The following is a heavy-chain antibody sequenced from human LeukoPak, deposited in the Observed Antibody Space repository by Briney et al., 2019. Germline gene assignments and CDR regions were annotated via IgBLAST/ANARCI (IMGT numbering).Heavy chain of an antibody. CDR2: ISYDGSNK. V-gene: IGHV3-30*04. J-gene: IGHJ4*02. CDR1: GFTSSSYA. D-gene: IGHD3-22*01. Sequence: GGSLRLSCAASGFTSSSYAMHWVRQAPGKGLEWVAVISYDGSNKYYADSVKGRFTISRDNSKNTLYLQMNSLRAEDTAVYYCAREGYDSSGIDYWGQGTLVTVSS. CDR3: AREGYDSSGIDY.